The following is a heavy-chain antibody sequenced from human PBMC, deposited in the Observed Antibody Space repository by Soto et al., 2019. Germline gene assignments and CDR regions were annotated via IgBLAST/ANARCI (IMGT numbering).Heavy chain of an antibody. CDR3: ARVWSSAAENYYYYYGMDV. D-gene: IGHD6-13*01. V-gene: IGHV3-30-3*01. CDR2: ISYDGSNK. CDR1: GFTLSSYA. Sequence: QPGGSLRLSCAASGFTLSSYAMHWVRQAPGKWLEWVAVISYDGSNKYYADSVKGRFTISRDNSKNTLYLQMNSLRAEDTAVYYCARVWSSAAENYYYYYGMDVWGXGTTVNVSS. J-gene: IGHJ6*02.